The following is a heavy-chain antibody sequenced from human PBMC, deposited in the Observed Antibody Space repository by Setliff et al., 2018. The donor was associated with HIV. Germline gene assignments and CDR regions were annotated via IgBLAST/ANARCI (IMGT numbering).Heavy chain of an antibody. D-gene: IGHD2-2*01. CDR2: IFPGDSDT. CDR1: GYSFTNYW. CDR3: ARQPGRAAMGRENYYYYYMDV. Sequence: HGESLKISCTGSGYSFTNYWIGWVRQMPGKGLEWMGIIFPGDSDTRYSPSFQGQVTISADTSISTAYLQWRSLKASDTAMYYCARQPGRAAMGRENYYYYYMDVWGKGTTVTAP. V-gene: IGHV5-51*01. J-gene: IGHJ6*03.